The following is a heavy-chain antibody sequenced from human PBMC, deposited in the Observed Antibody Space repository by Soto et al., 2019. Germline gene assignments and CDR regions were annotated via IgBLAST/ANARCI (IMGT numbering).Heavy chain of an antibody. CDR2: SWYDGKNK. V-gene: IGHV3-33*01. J-gene: IGHJ6*02. Sequence: QGQLVESGGGVVQPGTSLSLSCAASGFIFSNYGFHWVRQAPGKGLEWVAVSWYDGKNKDYAACVKGRFTISRDNSKSTIYLEMNSLRAEDTAVYYCARVMVRGVVGYYGLDVWGQGTTVTVSS. CDR1: GFIFSNYG. D-gene: IGHD3-10*01. CDR3: ARVMVRGVVGYYGLDV.